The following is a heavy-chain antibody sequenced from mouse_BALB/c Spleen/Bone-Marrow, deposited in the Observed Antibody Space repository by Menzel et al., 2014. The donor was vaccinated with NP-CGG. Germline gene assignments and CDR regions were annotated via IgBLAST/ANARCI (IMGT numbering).Heavy chain of an antibody. D-gene: IGHD1-1*01. CDR1: GFDFSRYW. J-gene: IGHJ4*01. CDR2: INPDSSTI. V-gene: IGHV4-1*02. Sequence: EVKVEESGGGLVQPGGSLKLSCAASGFDFSRYWMSWVRQAPGKGLEWIGEINPDSSTINYTPSLKDKFIISRDNAKNTLYLQMSKARFEDTALYYCARLGYYGMMVYWGQGTSVTVSS. CDR3: ARLGYYGMMVY.